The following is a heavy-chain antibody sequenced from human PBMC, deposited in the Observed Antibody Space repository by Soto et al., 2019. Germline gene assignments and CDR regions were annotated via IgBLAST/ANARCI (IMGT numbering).Heavy chain of an antibody. J-gene: IGHJ4*02. Sequence: GGSLRLSCAVSGFTVSSNYMSWVRQAPGKGLEWVSVIYTGGSTSYADSVKGRFTISRDNSKNTVYLQMNSLRAEDTALYYCARDIGVAPGDDRGQGTLVTVSS. V-gene: IGHV3-66*01. CDR2: IYTGGST. D-gene: IGHD2-8*01. CDR1: GFTVSSNY. CDR3: ARDIGVAPGDD.